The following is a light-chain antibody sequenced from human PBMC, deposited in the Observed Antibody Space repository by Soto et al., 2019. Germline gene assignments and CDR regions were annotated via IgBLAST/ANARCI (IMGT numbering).Light chain of an antibody. Sequence: QPVLTQPPSASGTPGQRGTISCSGSSSNIGSNTVNWYQQLTGTATKLLIYSNNQRPSGVPDRFSGSKSGTSASLAISGLQSEDEADYYCAAWDDSLNGPVFGGGTELTVL. CDR2: SNN. CDR3: AAWDDSLNGPV. J-gene: IGLJ3*02. CDR1: SSNIGSNT. V-gene: IGLV1-44*01.